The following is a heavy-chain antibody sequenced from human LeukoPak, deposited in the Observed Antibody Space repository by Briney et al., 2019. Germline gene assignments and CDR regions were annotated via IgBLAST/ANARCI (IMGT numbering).Heavy chain of an antibody. J-gene: IGHJ4*02. CDR1: GFTFSSYA. V-gene: IGHV3-23*01. Sequence: GGSLRLSCAASGFTFSSYAMSWVRQAPGKGLEWVSAISGSGGSTYYADSVKGRFTISRDNSKNTLYLQVNSLRAEDTAVYYCAKDPRVHGSGSYYFDYWGQGALVTVSS. CDR2: ISGSGGST. CDR3: AKDPRVHGSGSYYFDY. D-gene: IGHD3-10*01.